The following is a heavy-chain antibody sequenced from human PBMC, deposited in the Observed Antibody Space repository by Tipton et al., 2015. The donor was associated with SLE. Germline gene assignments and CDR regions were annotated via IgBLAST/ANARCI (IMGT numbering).Heavy chain of an antibody. Sequence: TLSLTCTVSGGSLSESFLYRSWIRQHPGKGLEWIGHISHSGSTHYNPSLRSRITISEETSKNQFSLKLTSVTAADTAVYYCARGGVGGYDYFDSWGQGTLVTVSS. D-gene: IGHD5-12*01. J-gene: IGHJ4*02. V-gene: IGHV4-31*03. CDR2: ISHSGST. CDR1: GGSLSESFLY. CDR3: ARGGVGGYDYFDS.